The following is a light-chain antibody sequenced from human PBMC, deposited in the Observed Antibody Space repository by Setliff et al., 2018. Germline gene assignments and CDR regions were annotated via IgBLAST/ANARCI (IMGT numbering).Light chain of an antibody. CDR2: EVS. CDR1: SSDVGGYNY. Sequence: QSALAQPPSASGSPGQSVTISCTGTSSDVGGYNYVSWYQQHPGKAPKLMIYEVSKRPSGVSDRFSGSKSGNTASLTVSGLQAEDEADYYCSSYAGSTGNVFGTGTKV. J-gene: IGLJ1*01. CDR3: SSYAGSTGNV. V-gene: IGLV2-8*01.